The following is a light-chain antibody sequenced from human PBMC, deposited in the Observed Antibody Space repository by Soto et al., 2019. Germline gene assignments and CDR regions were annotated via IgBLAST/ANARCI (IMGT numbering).Light chain of an antibody. V-gene: IGKV1-39*01. Sequence: DIQMTQSPSSLSASVGDRVTITCRASQSISNYLNWYQQKPGKAPNLLIYAASTLQSGVPSRFSGSGSGTDFTLTISTLQPEDFATYYCQQSYSVAWTFGQGTKVDIK. CDR2: AAS. CDR1: QSISNY. CDR3: QQSYSVAWT. J-gene: IGKJ1*01.